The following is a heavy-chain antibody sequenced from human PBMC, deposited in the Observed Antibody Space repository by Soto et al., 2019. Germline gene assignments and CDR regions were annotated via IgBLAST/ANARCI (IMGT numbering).Heavy chain of an antibody. CDR1: GFTFSSYA. CDR3: AKDRGRGYDWFDS. D-gene: IGHD5-12*01. V-gene: IGHV3-23*01. J-gene: IGHJ5*01. Sequence: EVQLLESGGGLVQPGGSLRLSCAASGFTFSSYAMSWVRQAPGKGLEWVSAISGSGGSTFYADSVKGRFTISRDTSKNTLFLQMNCLRAEDTAVYYCAKDRGRGYDWFDSWGQGTLVTVSS. CDR2: ISGSGGST.